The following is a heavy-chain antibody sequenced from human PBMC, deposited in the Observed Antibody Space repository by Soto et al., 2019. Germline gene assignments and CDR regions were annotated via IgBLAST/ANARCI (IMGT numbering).Heavy chain of an antibody. D-gene: IGHD3-16*02. Sequence: EVQLLESGGGLVQPGGSLRLSCAASGFTFSSYAMSWVRQAPGKGLEWVSAISGSGGSTYYADSVKGRFTISRDNSKNTLYLQMNSLRAEDTAVYYCAKAGGDYDYIWGSYRPFGYWGQGTLVTVSS. V-gene: IGHV3-23*01. CDR1: GFTFSSYA. CDR2: ISGSGGST. CDR3: AKAGGDYDYIWGSYRPFGY. J-gene: IGHJ4*02.